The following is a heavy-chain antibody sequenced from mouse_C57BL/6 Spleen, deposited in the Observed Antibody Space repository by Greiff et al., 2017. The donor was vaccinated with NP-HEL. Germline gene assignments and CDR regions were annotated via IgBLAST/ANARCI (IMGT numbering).Heavy chain of an antibody. D-gene: IGHD1-1*01. J-gene: IGHJ4*01. CDR1: GYSITSGYY. Sequence: EVQRVESGPGLVKPSQSLSLTCSVTGYSITSGYYWNWIRQFPGNKLEWMGYISYDGSNNYNPSLKNRISITRDTSKNQFFLKLNSVTTEDTATYYCARELREGYWGQGTSVTVSS. V-gene: IGHV3-6*01. CDR2: ISYDGSN. CDR3: ARELREGY.